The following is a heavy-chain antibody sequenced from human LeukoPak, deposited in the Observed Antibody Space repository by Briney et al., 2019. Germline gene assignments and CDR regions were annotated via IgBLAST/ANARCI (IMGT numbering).Heavy chain of an antibody. Sequence: SETLSLTCTVSGYSISSGYYWGWIRQPAGKGLEWIGRIYSSGSTNYKPSLKSRVTMSVDTSKNQFSLKLSSVTAADTAVYYCARCQFGGIEYWGQGTLVTVSS. D-gene: IGHD3-10*01. V-gene: IGHV4-4*07. CDR1: GYSISSGYY. CDR3: ARCQFGGIEY. J-gene: IGHJ4*02. CDR2: IYSSGST.